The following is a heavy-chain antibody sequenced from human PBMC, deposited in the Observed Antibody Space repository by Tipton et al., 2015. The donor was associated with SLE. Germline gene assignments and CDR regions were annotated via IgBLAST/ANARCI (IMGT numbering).Heavy chain of an antibody. CDR1: GGSISSYY. CDR2: IYYSGST. Sequence: TLSLTCTVSGGSISSYYWSWIRQPPGKGLEWIGYIYYSGSTNYNPSLKSRVTISVDTSKNQFSLKLSSVTAADTAVYYCARGDYDILTGTPWGQGTLVTVSS. J-gene: IGHJ5*02. CDR3: ARGDYDILTGTP. D-gene: IGHD3-9*01. V-gene: IGHV4-59*08.